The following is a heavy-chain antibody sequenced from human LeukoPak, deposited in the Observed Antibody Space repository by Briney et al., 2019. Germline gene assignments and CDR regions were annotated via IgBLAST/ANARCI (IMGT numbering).Heavy chain of an antibody. CDR1: GYTFTGYY. D-gene: IGHD3-3*01. Sequence: ASVKVSCKASGYTFTGYYMHWVRQAPGQGLEWMGWINPNSGGTNYAQKFQGRVTMTRDTSISKAYMELSRLRSDDTAVYYCAADSSVLRFLEWLPEGPDAFDIWGQGTMVTVSS. CDR2: INPNSGGT. J-gene: IGHJ3*02. V-gene: IGHV1-2*02. CDR3: AADSSVLRFLEWLPEGPDAFDI.